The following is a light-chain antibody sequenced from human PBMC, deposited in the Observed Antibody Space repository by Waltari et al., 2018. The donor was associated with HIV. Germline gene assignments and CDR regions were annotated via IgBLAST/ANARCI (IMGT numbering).Light chain of an antibody. V-gene: IGLV2-11*01. Sequence: QSALTQPRSVSGSPGQSVTISCTGTSRDIGDYNYVSWYQQHPGKAPKLMIYVVTKRPVGVPYRFSGAKSGNTASLTISGLQAEDEAAYYCCSFAGSYTLVFGGGTKLTVL. CDR1: SRDIGDYNY. CDR3: CSFAGSYTLV. J-gene: IGLJ3*02. CDR2: VVT.